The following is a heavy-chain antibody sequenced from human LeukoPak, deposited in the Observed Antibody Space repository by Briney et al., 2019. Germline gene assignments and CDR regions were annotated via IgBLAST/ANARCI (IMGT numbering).Heavy chain of an antibody. CDR2: ISSSGSTI. D-gene: IGHD3-22*01. V-gene: IGHV3-48*03. J-gene: IGHJ4*02. CDR1: GFTFSSYA. CDR3: ARGACYYDSSGYRDY. Sequence: GGSLRLSCAASGFTFSSYAMSWVRQAPGKGLEWVPYISSSGSTIYYADSVKGRFTISRDNAKNSLYLQMNSLRAEDTAVYYCARGACYYDSSGYRDYWGQGTLVTVSS.